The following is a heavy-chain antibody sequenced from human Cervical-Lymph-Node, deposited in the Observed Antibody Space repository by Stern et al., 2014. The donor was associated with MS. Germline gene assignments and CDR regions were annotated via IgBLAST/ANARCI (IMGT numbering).Heavy chain of an antibody. CDR3: ARAYTYYSNSAGY. V-gene: IGHV1-69*01. CDR1: GGTFSSYE. Sequence: VQLVQSGAEVKKPGSSVKVSCKASGGTFSSYEITWVRQAPGQGLEWMGGIIPTIDTPTYAEKFQDRVTISAGESTNTAYLELNGLKSDDTAIYFCARAYTYYSNSAGYWGQGTLVTVSS. CDR2: IIPTIDTP. D-gene: IGHD3-10*01. J-gene: IGHJ4*02.